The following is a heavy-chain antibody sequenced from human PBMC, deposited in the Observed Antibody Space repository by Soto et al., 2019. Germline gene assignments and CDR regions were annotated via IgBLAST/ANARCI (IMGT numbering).Heavy chain of an antibody. Sequence: QVQLVQSGAEVKKPGSSVKVSCKASGGTFSSYAISWVRQAPGQGLEWMGGIIPIFGTANYAQKFQGRVTITADESTSTAYMELSSLRSEDTAVYYCAGEISVVGNYYYGMDVWGQGTTVTVSS. CDR2: IIPIFGTA. CDR1: GGTFSSYA. V-gene: IGHV1-69*01. D-gene: IGHD6-19*01. J-gene: IGHJ6*02. CDR3: AGEISVVGNYYYGMDV.